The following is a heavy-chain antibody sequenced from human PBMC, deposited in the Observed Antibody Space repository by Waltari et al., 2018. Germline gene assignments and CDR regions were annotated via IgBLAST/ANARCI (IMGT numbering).Heavy chain of an antibody. CDR1: GFLFSSYE. D-gene: IGHD3-9*01. CDR2: ISSSENTI. CDR3: ARATGTLDF. V-gene: IGHV3-48*03. Sequence: EVQLVESGGGLVQPGGSLRLSCAVSGFLFSSYEMNWVRQAPGKGLEWISYISSSENTIYYADSVKGRFAISRDNAKNSLYLQMNSLRAEDTAVYYCARATGTLDFWGQGTLVTVSS. J-gene: IGHJ4*02.